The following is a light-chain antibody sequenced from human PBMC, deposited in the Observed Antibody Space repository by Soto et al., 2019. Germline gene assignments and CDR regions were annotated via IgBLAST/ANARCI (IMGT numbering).Light chain of an antibody. CDR2: GAS. CDR1: QSVSSN. CDR3: QQYNNVLGT. Sequence: EIVLTQSPATLSVSPGERATISCRASQSVSSNLAWYQQKPGQAPRLLIYGASTRATGIPARFSGSGSGTEFTLTISSLQSEDFAVYYCQQYNNVLGTVGQGTKVEIK. J-gene: IGKJ1*01. V-gene: IGKV3-15*01.